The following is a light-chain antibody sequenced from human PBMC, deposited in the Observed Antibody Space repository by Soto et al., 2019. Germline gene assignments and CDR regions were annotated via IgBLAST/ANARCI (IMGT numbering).Light chain of an antibody. CDR3: QQYGSAPWT. J-gene: IGKJ1*01. Sequence: EIVLTQSPGTLSLSPGERATLSCRASQSVTGSHLAWYQQQPGQAPRLLMYGASSRATGIPVRFSGSGSGTDFTLTISRLEPEDFAVYYCQQYGSAPWTFGQGTTVEI. CDR2: GAS. CDR1: QSVTGSH. V-gene: IGKV3-20*01.